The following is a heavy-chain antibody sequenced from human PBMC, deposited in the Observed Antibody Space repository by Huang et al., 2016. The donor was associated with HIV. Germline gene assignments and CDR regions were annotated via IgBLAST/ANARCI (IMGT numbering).Heavy chain of an antibody. CDR2: ISYDAKTK. J-gene: IGHJ4*02. CDR3: AKGGSAAAVLDF. Sequence: QVQLVESGGGVVQPGRSLRISCAASGFTFSLYGMHWVRQATGKGVEWLAGISYDAKTKYYADSVKGRFTISRENSKTTLYLQMNRLRVEDTALYYCAKGGSAAAVLDFWGQGTLVTVSS. CDR1: GFTFSLYG. D-gene: IGHD6-13*01. V-gene: IGHV3-30*18.